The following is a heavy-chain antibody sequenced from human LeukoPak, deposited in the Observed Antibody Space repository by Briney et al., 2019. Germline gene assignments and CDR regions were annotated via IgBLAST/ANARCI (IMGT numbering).Heavy chain of an antibody. CDR1: DGAIAGYS. D-gene: IGHD7-27*01. CDR2: IYYTET. CDR3: ATRKLGNDY. Sequence: SETLSLTCTVSDGAIAGYSWSWIRQPPGKGLEWIGYIYYTETSYNPSLKSRVTISADTSKNQFSLKLYSVTAADTAVYYCATRKLGNDYWGQGTLVTVSS. J-gene: IGHJ4*02. V-gene: IGHV4-59*01.